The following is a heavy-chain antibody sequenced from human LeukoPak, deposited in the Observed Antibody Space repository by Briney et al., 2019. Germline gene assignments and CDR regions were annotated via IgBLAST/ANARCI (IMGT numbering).Heavy chain of an antibody. Sequence: PGGTLSLSCAVSGFTVTETYMTWVRKTPGKGLDWVSLIYTGGSVYYGDSVKGRFNISRDISRNTLYLQMNALRAEDTAVYYCAAGGLRKDTHAFEIWGQGTVVTVSS. CDR2: IYTGGSV. J-gene: IGHJ3*02. CDR1: GFTVTETY. V-gene: IGHV3-53*01. CDR3: AAGGLRKDTHAFEI. D-gene: IGHD3/OR15-3a*01.